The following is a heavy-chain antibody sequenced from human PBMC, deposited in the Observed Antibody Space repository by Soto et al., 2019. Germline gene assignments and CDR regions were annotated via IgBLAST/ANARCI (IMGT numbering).Heavy chain of an antibody. CDR3: AGETTKTYYYYYYGMDV. J-gene: IGHJ6*02. V-gene: IGHV4-59*01. CDR2: IYYSGST. Sequence: SETLSLTCTVSGGSISSYYWSWIRQPPGKGLEWIGYIYYSGSTNYNPSLKSRVTISVDTSKNQFSLKLSSVTAADTAVYYCAGETTKTYYYYYYGMDVWGQGTTVTVSS. D-gene: IGHD4-4*01. CDR1: GGSISSYY.